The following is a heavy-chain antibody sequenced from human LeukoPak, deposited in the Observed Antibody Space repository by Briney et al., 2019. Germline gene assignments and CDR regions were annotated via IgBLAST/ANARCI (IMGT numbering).Heavy chain of an antibody. CDR2: ISGDGGST. V-gene: IGHV3-43*02. J-gene: IGHJ4*02. D-gene: IGHD3-22*01. Sequence: GGSLRLSSAASGFTFDDYAIHWVRQAPGKGLEWVSLISGDGGSTYYADSVKGRFTISRDNSKNSLYLQMNSLRTEDTALYYCASVDYSDRSGYYYWGQRTRLSVSS. CDR3: ASVDYSDRSGYYY. CDR1: GFTFDDYA.